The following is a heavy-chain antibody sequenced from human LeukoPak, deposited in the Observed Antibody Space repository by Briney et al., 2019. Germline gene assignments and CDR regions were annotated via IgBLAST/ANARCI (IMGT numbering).Heavy chain of an antibody. J-gene: IGHJ4*02. D-gene: IGHD6-6*01. CDR1: GFTFSSYG. V-gene: IGHV3-30*02. CDR2: IRYDGSNK. CDR3: VGSSQVYFDS. Sequence: PGGSLRLSCAASGFTFSSYGMHWVRQAPGKGLEWVAFIRYDGSNKYYADSVKGRFTISRDNSKNTLYLQMNSLRAEDTAVYHCVGSSQVYFDSWGQGTLVTVSS.